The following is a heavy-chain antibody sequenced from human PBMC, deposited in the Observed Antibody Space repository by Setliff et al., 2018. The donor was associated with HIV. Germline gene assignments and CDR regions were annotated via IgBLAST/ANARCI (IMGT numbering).Heavy chain of an antibody. CDR3: ARGGSGAYYERNFDY. D-gene: IGHD1-26*01. J-gene: IGHJ4*02. V-gene: IGHV4-59*11. Sequence: SETLSLTCTVSGGSFYSHYWSWIRQPPGKGLEWIGTVHYSGSTTYNPSLNSRGTISLGTSKNQFSLKLSSVTAADTAVFYCARGGSGAYYERNFDYWGQGTLVTVSS. CDR2: VHYSGST. CDR1: GGSFYSHY.